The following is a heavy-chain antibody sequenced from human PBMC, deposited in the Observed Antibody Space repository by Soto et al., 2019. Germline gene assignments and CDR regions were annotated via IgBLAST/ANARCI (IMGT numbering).Heavy chain of an antibody. V-gene: IGHV1-69*13. CDR1: GDTYGRNA. D-gene: IGHD2-21*01. CDR3: TKHGDSADYGY. CDR2: IIPMFPTT. Sequence: ASVKVSCQASGDTYGRNASNWVRHAPGPGFEWLEGIIPMFPTTNYARKCKVRLTIYADESTGTAYMELTSLTSEDTAVYYCTKHGDSADYGYWGQGTLVTLAS. J-gene: IGHJ4*02.